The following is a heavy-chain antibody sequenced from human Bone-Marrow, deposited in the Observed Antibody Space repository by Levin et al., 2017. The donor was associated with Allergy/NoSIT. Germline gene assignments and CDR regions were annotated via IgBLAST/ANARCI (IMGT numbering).Heavy chain of an antibody. V-gene: IGHV4-38-2*01. CDR3: ARSPYCSGGSCGLRYDWFDP. CDR2: IYHSGST. Sequence: PSETLSLTCAVSGYSISSGYYWGWIRQPPGKGLEWIGSIYHSGSTYYNPSLKSRVTISVDTSKNQFSLKLSSVTAADTAVYYCARSPYCSGGSCGLRYDWFDPWGQGTLVTVSS. J-gene: IGHJ5*02. D-gene: IGHD2-15*01. CDR1: GYSISSGYY.